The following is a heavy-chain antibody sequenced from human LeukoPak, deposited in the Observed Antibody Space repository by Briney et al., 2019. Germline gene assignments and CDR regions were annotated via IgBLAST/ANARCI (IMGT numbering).Heavy chain of an antibody. V-gene: IGHV3-21*01. CDR1: GFTFTSYS. J-gene: IGHJ6*03. CDR2: ISSSSSYI. CDR3: ARASSGSYSYYYYMDV. Sequence: PGGSLRLSCAASGFTFTSYSMNWVPQAPGKGLEWVSSISSSSSYIYYADSVKGRFTISRDNAKNSLYLQMNSLRAEDTAVYYCARASSGSYSYYYYMDVWGKGTTVTVSS. D-gene: IGHD1-26*01.